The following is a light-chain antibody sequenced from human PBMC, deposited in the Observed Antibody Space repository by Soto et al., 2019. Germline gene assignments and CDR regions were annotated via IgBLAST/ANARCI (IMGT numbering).Light chain of an antibody. J-gene: IGKJ2*01. CDR3: QQANSFPYT. Sequence: DIHLTQSPSSVSASVGDTVTVTCRASRGISRRMAWYQQRPGKAPRLLIYGASNLQGGVPSRFSGSGSGTEFTLTISSLQPEDLATYYCQQANSFPYTFGQGTMLEI. V-gene: IGKV1-12*01. CDR2: GAS. CDR1: RGISRR.